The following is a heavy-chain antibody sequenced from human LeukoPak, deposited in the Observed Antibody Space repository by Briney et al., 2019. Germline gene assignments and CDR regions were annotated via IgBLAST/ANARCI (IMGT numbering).Heavy chain of an antibody. D-gene: IGHD3-10*01. J-gene: IGHJ6*02. V-gene: IGHV4-4*02. Sequence: PSGTLSLTCAISGGSISSSNWWSWVRQPPGKGLEWNGEIYHSESTNYNPSLKSRVTISVDTSKNQFSLKLSSVTAADTAVYYCARGTMVRGVIILPVWGQGTTVTVSS. CDR3: ARGTMVRGVIILPV. CDR2: IYHSEST. CDR1: GGSISSSNW.